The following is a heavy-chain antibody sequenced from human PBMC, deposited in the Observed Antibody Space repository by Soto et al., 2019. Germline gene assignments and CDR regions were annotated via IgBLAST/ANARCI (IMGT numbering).Heavy chain of an antibody. CDR2: IYPGDSDT. CDR1: GYSFTSYW. D-gene: IGHD6-13*01. Sequence: PGESLKISCKGSGYSFTSYWIGWVCQMPGKGLEWMGIIYPGDSDTRYSPSFQGQVTISADKSISTAYLQWSSLKASDTAMYYCARRLSSSWYGDYFDYWGQGTLVTVSS. CDR3: ARRLSSSWYGDYFDY. J-gene: IGHJ4*02. V-gene: IGHV5-51*01.